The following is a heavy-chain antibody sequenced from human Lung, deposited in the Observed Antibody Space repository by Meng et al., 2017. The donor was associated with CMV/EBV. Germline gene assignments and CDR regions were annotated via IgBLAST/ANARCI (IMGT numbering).Heavy chain of an antibody. CDR1: GYTFSYYD. D-gene: IGHD2/OR15-2a*01. V-gene: IGHV1-8*01. CDR3: ARGQVQCSTINCHDYRFSGMDV. CDR2: MNPNRGNT. Sequence: ASVKVSXKASGYTFSYYDIIWVRQASGQGLEWVGWMNPNRGNTAYAQKFQGRVTMTRDTSTSIAYMELSSLRSGDTAVYYCARGQVQCSTINCHDYRFSGMDVWGQGTXVTVSS. J-gene: IGHJ6*02.